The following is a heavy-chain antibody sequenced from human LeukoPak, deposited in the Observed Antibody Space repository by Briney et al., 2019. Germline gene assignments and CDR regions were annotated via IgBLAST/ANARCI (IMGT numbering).Heavy chain of an antibody. CDR2: ISSSSSYI. CDR3: ARETHFNEGADY. CDR1: GFTFSSYS. V-gene: IGHV3-21*04. D-gene: IGHD3-3*02. J-gene: IGHJ4*02. Sequence: GGSLRLSCAASGFTFSSYSMNWVRQAPGKGLEWVSSISSSSSYIYYADSVKGRFTISRDNAKNSLYLQMNSLRAEDTAVYYCARETHFNEGADYWGQGTLVTVSS.